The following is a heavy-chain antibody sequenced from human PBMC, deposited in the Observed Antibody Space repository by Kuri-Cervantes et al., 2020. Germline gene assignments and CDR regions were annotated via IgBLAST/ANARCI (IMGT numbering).Heavy chain of an antibody. CDR1: GYSISSGYY. V-gene: IGHV4-38-2*01. CDR3: ARQTLSHAFDI. J-gene: IGHJ3*02. D-gene: IGHD2-8*01. Sequence: SETLSLTCAVSGYSISSGYYWGWIRQPPGKGLEWIGSIYHSGSTYYNPSLKSRVTISVDTSKNQFSLKLSSVTAADTAVYYCARQTLSHAFDIWGQGTMVTVSS. CDR2: IYHSGST.